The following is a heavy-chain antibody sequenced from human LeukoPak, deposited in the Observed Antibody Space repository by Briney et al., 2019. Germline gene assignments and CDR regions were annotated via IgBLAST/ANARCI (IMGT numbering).Heavy chain of an antibody. CDR2: IRYDGSNK. V-gene: IGHV3-30*02. CDR3: ATDGYCTSSSCYFFEC. CDR1: GFTFSSYG. Sequence: PGGSLRLSCAASGFTFSSYGMHWVRQAPGKGLEWVAFIRYDGSNKYYADSVKGRFTISRDNSKNTLYLQMNSLKTEDTALYYCATDGYCTSSSCYFFECWGRGTLVTVSS. D-gene: IGHD2-2*01. J-gene: IGHJ4*02.